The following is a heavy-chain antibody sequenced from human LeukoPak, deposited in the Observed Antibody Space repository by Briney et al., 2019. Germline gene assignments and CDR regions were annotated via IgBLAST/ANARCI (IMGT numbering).Heavy chain of an antibody. D-gene: IGHD6-19*01. V-gene: IGHV4-39*01. J-gene: IGHJ5*02. CDR1: GGSISSSIYY. Sequence: PSETLSLTCTVSGGSISSSIYYWGWIRQPPGKGLEWIGSIYYGGRTFCNPSLKSRVTISVDTSKNQFSLRLSSVTAADTSMYYCATNGVAGSNWFDPWGQGTLVTVSS. CDR2: IYYGGRT. CDR3: ATNGVAGSNWFDP.